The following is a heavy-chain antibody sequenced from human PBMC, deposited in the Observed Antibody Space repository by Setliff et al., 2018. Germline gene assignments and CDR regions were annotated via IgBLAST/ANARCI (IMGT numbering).Heavy chain of an antibody. J-gene: IGHJ4*02. CDR3: ATVLRGNNGWGYIDS. Sequence: SETLSLTCTVSGDSISRAKYYWSWIRQSAGKGLECLGRIYTDGSTKYNPSLNSRVTLLIDTAKNQISLKLTSVTAADTAVYYCATVLRGNNGWGYIDSWGQGTLVTVSS. V-gene: IGHV4-61*02. D-gene: IGHD3-16*01. CDR1: GDSISRAKYY. CDR2: IYTDGST.